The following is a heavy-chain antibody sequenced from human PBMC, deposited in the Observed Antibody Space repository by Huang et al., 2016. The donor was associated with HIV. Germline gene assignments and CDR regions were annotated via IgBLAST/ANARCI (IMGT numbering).Heavy chain of an antibody. D-gene: IGHD3-10*01. CDR2: SRKDGNNK. CDR3: VGTYGNFDF. J-gene: IGHJ4*02. Sequence: QVQLVESGGGVVQPGGSLRLSCVASGFSFSSYGMHGVRQAPGKGMGGVAFSRKDGNNKYCVDSVKGRFTISRDKAKNTMCLQMNSLRAEDTAVYYCVGTYGNFDFWGQGTLVTVSS. V-gene: IGHV3-30*02. CDR1: GFSFSSYG.